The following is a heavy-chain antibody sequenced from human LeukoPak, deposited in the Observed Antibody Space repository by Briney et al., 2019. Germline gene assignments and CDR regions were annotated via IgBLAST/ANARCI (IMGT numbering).Heavy chain of an antibody. Sequence: GGSLRLSCAASGFTSSDYTMNWVRQSPGKGLEWVSGISVSDDSTYYADSVKGRFTISRDKSNNMLHLQMNSLRAEDTAVYYCAGDRYCVSTNCPYDFWGQGTPVTVSS. V-gene: IGHV3-23*01. D-gene: IGHD2-2*01. CDR3: AGDRYCVSTNCPYDF. CDR2: ISVSDDST. CDR1: GFTSSDYT. J-gene: IGHJ4*02.